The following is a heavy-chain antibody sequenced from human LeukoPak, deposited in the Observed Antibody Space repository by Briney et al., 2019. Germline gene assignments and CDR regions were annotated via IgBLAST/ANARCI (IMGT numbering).Heavy chain of an antibody. CDR2: ISYDGSNK. D-gene: IGHD6-13*01. CDR3: ARDLPAAAGTSVYFDY. CDR1: GFTFSSYA. V-gene: IGHV3-30-3*01. Sequence: GGSLRLSCAASGFTFSSYAMHWVRQAPGKGLEWVAVISYDGSNKYYADSVKGRFTISRDNSKNTLYLQMNSLRAEDTAVYYCARDLPAAAGTSVYFDYWGQGTLVTVSS. J-gene: IGHJ4*02.